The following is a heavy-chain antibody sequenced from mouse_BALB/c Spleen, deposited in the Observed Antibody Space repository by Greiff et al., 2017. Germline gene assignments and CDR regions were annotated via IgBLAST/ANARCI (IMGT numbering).Heavy chain of an antibody. CDR2: IDPSDSYT. V-gene: IGHV1-69*02. J-gene: IGHJ4*01. Sequence: QVQLQQPGAELVKPGASVKLSCKASGYTFTSYWMHWVKQRPGQGLEWIGEIDPSDSYTNYNQKFKGKATLTVDKSSSTAYMQLSSLTSEDSAVYYCARENYYGSREYAMDYRGQGTSVTVSS. CDR3: ARENYYGSREYAMDY. CDR1: GYTFTSYW. D-gene: IGHD1-1*01.